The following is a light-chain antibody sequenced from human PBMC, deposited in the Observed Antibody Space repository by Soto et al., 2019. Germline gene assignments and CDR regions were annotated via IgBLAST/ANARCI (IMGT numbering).Light chain of an antibody. CDR1: QRISSW. V-gene: IGKV1-5*03. J-gene: IGKJ1*01. Sequence: DIQMTQSPSTLSTSVGDRVTITCQASQRISSWLAWYQQKPGKAPKLLIYKASSLERGVPSRFSGSESGTEFTLTISSLQPDDFAPYFCHQYASYPSTFGQGNKVEIK. CDR3: HQYASYPST. CDR2: KAS.